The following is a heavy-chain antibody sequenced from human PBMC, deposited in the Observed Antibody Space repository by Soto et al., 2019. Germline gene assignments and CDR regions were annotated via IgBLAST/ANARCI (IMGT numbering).Heavy chain of an antibody. CDR2: IKQDGSEK. J-gene: IGHJ6*02. CDR3: ARDLAVWSGSSRMDV. D-gene: IGHD3-3*01. CDR1: GFTFSSYW. V-gene: IGHV3-7*01. Sequence: GESLKISCAASGFTFSSYWMSWVRQAPGKGLEWVANIKQDGSEKYYVDSVKGRFTISRDNAKNSLYLQMNSLRAEDTAVYYCARDLAVWSGSSRMDVWGQGTTVTVSS.